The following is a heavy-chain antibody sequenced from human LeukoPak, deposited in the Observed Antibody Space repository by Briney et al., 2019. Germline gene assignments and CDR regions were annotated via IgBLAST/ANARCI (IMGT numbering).Heavy chain of an antibody. CDR3: ARHRFESGGYHSTD. J-gene: IGHJ4*02. CDR2: ISSSSSYI. D-gene: IGHD3-22*01. V-gene: IGHV3-21*04. CDR1: GFTFSSYA. Sequence: KPGGSLRLSCAASGFTFSSYAMSWVRQAPGKGLEWVSSISSSSSYIYYADSVKGRFTISRDNAKNTLYLQMNSLRDEDTAVYYCARHRFESGGYHSTDWGQGTLVTVSS.